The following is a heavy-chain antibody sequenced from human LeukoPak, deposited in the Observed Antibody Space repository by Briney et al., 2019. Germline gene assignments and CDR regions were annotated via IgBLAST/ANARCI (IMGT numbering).Heavy chain of an antibody. V-gene: IGHV4-39*07. J-gene: IGHJ4*02. CDR1: GDSISSSSYY. Sequence: SETLSLTCTVSGDSISSSSYYWGWIRQPPGKGLEWIGSIFYSGNTYYNPSLKSRVTISVDTSKNQFSLKLSSVTAADTAVHYYARDLQFGSGSYWGQGTLVTVSS. CDR2: IFYSGNT. D-gene: IGHD3-10*01. CDR3: ARDLQFGSGSY.